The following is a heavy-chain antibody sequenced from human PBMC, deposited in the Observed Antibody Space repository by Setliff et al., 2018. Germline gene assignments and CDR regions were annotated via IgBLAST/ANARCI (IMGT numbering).Heavy chain of an antibody. CDR1: GGSFSGYY. Sequence: SETLSLTCAVYGGSFSGYYWSWIRQPPGQGLEWIGYIYYSGSTYYNPSLKSRVTISVDTSKNQFSLKLSSVTAADTAVYYCARDPLTTNRRRAFDIWGQGTMVTV. CDR2: IYYSGST. J-gene: IGHJ3*02. D-gene: IGHD4-17*01. V-gene: IGHV4-34*09. CDR3: ARDPLTTNRRRAFDI.